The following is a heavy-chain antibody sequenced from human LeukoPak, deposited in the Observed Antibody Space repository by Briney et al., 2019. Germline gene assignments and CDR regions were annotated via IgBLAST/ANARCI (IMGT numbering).Heavy chain of an antibody. J-gene: IGHJ4*02. Sequence: ASVKVSCKASGGTFSSYAISWVRQAPGQGLEWMGGIIPIFGTANYAQKFQGRVTFTADESTSTAYMELSSLRSGDTAVYYCARDRTMYSSSWDPFDYWGQGTLVTVSS. CDR1: GGTFSSYA. CDR2: IIPIFGTA. D-gene: IGHD6-13*01. CDR3: ARDRTMYSSSWDPFDY. V-gene: IGHV1-69*13.